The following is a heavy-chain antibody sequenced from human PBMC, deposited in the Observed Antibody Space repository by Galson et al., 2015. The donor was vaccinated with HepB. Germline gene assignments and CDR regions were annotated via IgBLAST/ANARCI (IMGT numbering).Heavy chain of an antibody. CDR3: TRGGIDGMDV. J-gene: IGHJ6*02. CDR1: GFTISIYD. Sequence: SLRLSCAASGFTISIYDMHWVRQAPGQRLEWVSGMGIGGDTYYPGSVKGRITMSRENAKNSLYLQLNSLRVGDTAVFYCTRGGIDGMDVWGQGTTVTV. V-gene: IGHV3-13*01. CDR2: MGIGGDT.